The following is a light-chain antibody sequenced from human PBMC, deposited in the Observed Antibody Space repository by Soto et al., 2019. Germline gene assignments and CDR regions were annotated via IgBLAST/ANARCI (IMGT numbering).Light chain of an antibody. CDR3: CSYAGSYTFV. CDR2: DVS. Sequence: QSALTQPRAVSGSPGQSVTISCTGTSSGVGVSNYVSWYQQSPGTAPKIMIYDVSKRPSGVPHRFSGSTSDNTASLTISGLQAEDEADYYCCSYAGSYTFVFGLGTKVTVL. J-gene: IGLJ1*01. V-gene: IGLV2-11*01. CDR1: SSGVGVSNY.